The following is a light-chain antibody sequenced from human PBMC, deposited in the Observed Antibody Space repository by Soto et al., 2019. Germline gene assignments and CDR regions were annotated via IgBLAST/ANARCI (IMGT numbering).Light chain of an antibody. CDR2: GNN. CDR3: QSYDSSLSGYVV. Sequence: QSVLTQPPSVSGAPGQRVTISCTGSSSNIGTGYDVDWYQQLPGTAPKLLIYGNNNRPSGVPDRFSGSRSGTSASLAITGLQAEDEADYYCQSYDSSLSGYVVFGGGTKVTAL. V-gene: IGLV1-40*01. J-gene: IGLJ2*01. CDR1: SSNIGTGYD.